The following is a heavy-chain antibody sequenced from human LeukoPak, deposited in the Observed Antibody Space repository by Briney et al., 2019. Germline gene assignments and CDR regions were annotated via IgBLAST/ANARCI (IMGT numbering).Heavy chain of an antibody. Sequence: PGGSLRLSCAASGFTFSSYAMSWVRQAPGKGLEWVSAISGSGGSTYYADSVKGRFTISRDNSKNTLYLQMNSLRAEDTAVYYCAKARVNHSPWVVTKYFDYWGQGTLVTVSS. V-gene: IGHV3-23*01. D-gene: IGHD2-21*02. J-gene: IGHJ4*02. CDR3: AKARVNHSPWVVTKYFDY. CDR1: GFTFSSYA. CDR2: ISGSGGST.